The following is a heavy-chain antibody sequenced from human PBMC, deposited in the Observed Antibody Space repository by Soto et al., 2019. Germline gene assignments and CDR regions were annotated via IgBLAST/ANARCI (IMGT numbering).Heavy chain of an antibody. D-gene: IGHD2-15*01. V-gene: IGHV4-30-4*01. CDR2: IYKSATT. Sequence: SETLSLTCSVSGDSISTVDYFWAWIRQPPGQALEYIGYIYKSATTYYNPSFESRVAISLDTSKSQFSLNVTSVTAADTAVYFCARGRYCLNGRCFPNWLDSWGQGTLVTVSS. CDR1: GDSISTVDYF. CDR3: ARGRYCLNGRCFPNWLDS. J-gene: IGHJ5*01.